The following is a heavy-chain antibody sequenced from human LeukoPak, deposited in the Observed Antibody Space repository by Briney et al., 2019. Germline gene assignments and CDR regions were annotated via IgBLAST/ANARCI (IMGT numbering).Heavy chain of an antibody. D-gene: IGHD3-22*01. V-gene: IGHV4-34*01. CDR1: GGSFSGYY. J-gene: IGHJ4*02. Sequence: SETLSLTCAVYGGSFSGYYWSWIRQPPGKGLEWIGEINHSGSTNYNPSLKSRVIISVDTSKNQFSLKLSSVTAADTAVYYCARHLGPNYYDSSGYYHFDYWGQGTLVTVSS. CDR2: INHSGST. CDR3: ARHLGPNYYDSSGYYHFDY.